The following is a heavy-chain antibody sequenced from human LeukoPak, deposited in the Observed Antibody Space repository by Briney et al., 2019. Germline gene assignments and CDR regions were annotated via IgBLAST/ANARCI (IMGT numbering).Heavy chain of an antibody. V-gene: IGHV3-48*03. Sequence: GRSLRLSCAASGFTFSSYEMNWVRQAPGRGLEWVSFISSSGGFTTHYADSVKGRFTVSRDNAKNSLYLQMNSLRAEDTAVYYCARGSTIFGVVWGQGTLVTVSS. CDR1: GFTFSSYE. CDR3: ARGSTIFGVV. J-gene: IGHJ4*02. CDR2: ISSSGGFTT. D-gene: IGHD3-3*01.